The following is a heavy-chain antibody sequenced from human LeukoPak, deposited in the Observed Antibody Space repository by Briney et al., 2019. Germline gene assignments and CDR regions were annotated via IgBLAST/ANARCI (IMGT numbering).Heavy chain of an antibody. CDR3: ARAYYDRSGFITDGVDY. CDR2: ISGSGRST. V-gene: IGHV3-23*01. J-gene: IGHJ4*02. CDR1: GFTFSKYA. D-gene: IGHD3-22*01. Sequence: GGSLRLSCAASGFTFSKYAMSWVRQAPGKGLEWVSAISGSGRSTYYADSVKGRFTISRDNSKNTLYLQMNSLRAEDTAVYYCARAYYDRSGFITDGVDYWGQGTLVTVSS.